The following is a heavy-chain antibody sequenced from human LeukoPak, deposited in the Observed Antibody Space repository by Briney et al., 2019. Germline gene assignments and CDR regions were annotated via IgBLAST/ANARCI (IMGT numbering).Heavy chain of an antibody. V-gene: IGHV4-39*01. CDR2: IDYSGST. CDR3: ARRAFMTGTGVGYFDY. CDR1: GGFFNRCRFY. D-gene: IGHD1-7*01. Sequence: SGPLSLTCSVSGGFFNRCRFYWGWVRRPPGEGLVWFGSIDYSGSTYYNPSLKSRVTISVDTSSNQFSLKLSSVTAAETAVYYCARRAFMTGTGVGYFDYWGQGTLITVSS. J-gene: IGHJ4*02.